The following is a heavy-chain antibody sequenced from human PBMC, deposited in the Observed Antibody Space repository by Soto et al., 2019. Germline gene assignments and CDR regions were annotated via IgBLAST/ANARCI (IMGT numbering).Heavy chain of an antibody. CDR1: GFTFNTYD. J-gene: IGHJ5*02. V-gene: IGHV3-21*01. D-gene: IGHD2-21*01. CDR3: VGSGTARLLRHSWFDT. CDR2: ITTSSAYI. Sequence: EVQLVESGGGLVKPGGSLRLSCAASGFTFNTYDMNWVRQAPGKGLEWVSSITTSSAYIYYADSLKGRITISRDNAKNSLFLPMDSLRAEDTAVDYWVGSGTARLLRHSWFDTWGQGTLVTVSS.